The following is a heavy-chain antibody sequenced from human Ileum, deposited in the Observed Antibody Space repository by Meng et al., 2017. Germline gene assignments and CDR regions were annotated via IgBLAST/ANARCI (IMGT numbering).Heavy chain of an antibody. CDR2: ISHSGSA. CDR1: CGSISRNTY. Sequence: QGHVQQAAPGLVRPPGPLPPPCCVSCGSISRNTYWSWVRQPPGKGLEWIGQISHSGSAYYNPSLKSRVTMSVDKSKSQFSLMLTSVTAADTAIYYCARHGGYSQDFWGQGTLVTVSS. J-gene: IGHJ4*02. V-gene: IGHV4-4*03. D-gene: IGHD4-23*01. CDR3: ARHGGYSQDF.